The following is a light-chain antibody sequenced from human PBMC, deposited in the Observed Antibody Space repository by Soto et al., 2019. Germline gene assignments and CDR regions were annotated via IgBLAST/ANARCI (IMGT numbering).Light chain of an antibody. J-gene: IGLJ6*01. Sequence: QSALTQRSSVSGSPGQSIAISCPGTSSEVGGYNYVSWYQQHPGTAPKFMIYDVSNRPSGVSNRFSGSKSGNTASLTISGLQAEDEAYYFRSPHTTTNFRYTALVPARIG. CDR2: DVS. CDR1: SSEVGGYNY. V-gene: IGLV2-14*01. CDR3: SPHTTTNFRYTALVPAR.